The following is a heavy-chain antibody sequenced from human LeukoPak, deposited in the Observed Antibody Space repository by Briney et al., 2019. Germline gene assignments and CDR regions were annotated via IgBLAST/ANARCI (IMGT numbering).Heavy chain of an antibody. Sequence: GGSLRVSFSASGFILDNYGMSWGRQAPGKGLEWVSGINWNGDSAGYADSVKGRFTISRDNAKNSLYLQMNSLRAEDTALYQCARGQQPDYWGQGTLVTVSS. CDR3: ARGQQPDY. J-gene: IGHJ4*02. CDR1: GFILDNYG. V-gene: IGHV3-20*02. CDR2: INWNGDSA. D-gene: IGHD6-13*01.